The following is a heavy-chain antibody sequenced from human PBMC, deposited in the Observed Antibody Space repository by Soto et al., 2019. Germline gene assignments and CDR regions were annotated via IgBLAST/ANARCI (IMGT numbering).Heavy chain of an antibody. V-gene: IGHV4-4*07. CDR3: ARDRDSSSWYNWFDP. CDR2: SYTSGST. Sequence: SETLSLTCTVSGGSISSYYWSWIRQPAGKGLEWIGRSYTSGSTDYNPSLKSRVTMSVDTSKNQFSLKLSSVTAADTAVYYCARDRDSSSWYNWFDPWGQGTLVTVSS. J-gene: IGHJ5*02. D-gene: IGHD6-13*01. CDR1: GGSISSYY.